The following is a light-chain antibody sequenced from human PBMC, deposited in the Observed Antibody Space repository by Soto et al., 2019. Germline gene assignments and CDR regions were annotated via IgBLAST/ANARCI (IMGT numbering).Light chain of an antibody. CDR2: DAS. CDR3: QQYNSYMYT. V-gene: IGKV1-5*01. J-gene: IGKJ2*01. CDR1: QSISSW. Sequence: IHMTHSPATLSASVLYRVTITFRASQSISSWLAWYQQKPGKAPKLLIYDASSLESGVPSRFSGSGSGTEFTLTISSLQPDDFATYYCQQYNSYMYTFGQGTKVDIK.